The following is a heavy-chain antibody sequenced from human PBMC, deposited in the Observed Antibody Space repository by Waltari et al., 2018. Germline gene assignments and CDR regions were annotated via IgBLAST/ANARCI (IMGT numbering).Heavy chain of an antibody. CDR3: AKDLGDSGVDY. J-gene: IGHJ4*02. V-gene: IGHV3-43*01. CDR1: YT. Sequence: YTMHWVRQAPGKGLEWVSLISWDGGSTYYADSVKGRFTISRDNSKNSLYLQMNSLRTEDTALYYCAKDLGDSGVDYWGQGTLVTVSS. D-gene: IGHD2-21*02. CDR2: ISWDGGST.